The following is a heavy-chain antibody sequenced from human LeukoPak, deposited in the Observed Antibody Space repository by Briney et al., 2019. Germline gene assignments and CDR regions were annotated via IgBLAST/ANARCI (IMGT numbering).Heavy chain of an antibody. CDR1: GGSISSSSYY. J-gene: IGHJ4*02. CDR3: ARHYGSGSYLDFFDC. CDR2: IYYSGST. Sequence: SETLSLTCTVSGGSISSSSYYWGWIRQPPGKGLEWIGSIYYSGSTYYNPSLKSRVTISVDTSKNQFSLKLSSVTAADTAVYYCARHYGSGSYLDFFDCWGQGTLVTVSS. V-gene: IGHV4-39*01. D-gene: IGHD3-10*01.